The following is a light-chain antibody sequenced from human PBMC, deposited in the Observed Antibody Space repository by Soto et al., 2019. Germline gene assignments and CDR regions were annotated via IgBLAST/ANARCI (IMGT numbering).Light chain of an antibody. J-gene: IGLJ2*01. CDR2: TND. V-gene: IGLV1-44*01. CDR1: SSNIGNNT. Sequence: QSVLTQPPSASGTPGQRVTISCSGGSSNIGNNTVNWYQQLPGTAPKLLIYTNDQRPSGVPDRFSGSKSGTSASLAISGLQSEDEADDFCAAWDDNLHGQLVFGGGTKLTVL. CDR3: AAWDDNLHGQLV.